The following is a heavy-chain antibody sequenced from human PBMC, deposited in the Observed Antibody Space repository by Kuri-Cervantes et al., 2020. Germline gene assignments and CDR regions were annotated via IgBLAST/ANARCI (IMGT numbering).Heavy chain of an antibody. J-gene: IGHJ4*02. CDR1: GFRFISYW. CDR3: AKLHYGSGSYDSDY. Sequence: GESLKISCAASGFRFISYWMTWVRQAPGKGLEWVANIKQDGSEKYYVDSVKGRFTISRDNAKNSLYLQMNSLRAEDTALYYCAKLHYGSGSYDSDYWGQGTLVTVSS. CDR2: IKQDGSEK. D-gene: IGHD3-10*01. V-gene: IGHV3-7*03.